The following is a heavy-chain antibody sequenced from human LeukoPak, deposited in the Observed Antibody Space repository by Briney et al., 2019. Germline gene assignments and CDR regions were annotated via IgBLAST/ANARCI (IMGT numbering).Heavy chain of an antibody. Sequence: ASVKVPCKASGGTFSSYAISWVRQAPGQGLEWMGGIIPIFGTANYAQKFQGRVTITTDESTSTAYMELSSLRSEDTAVYYCAIGKVYYYYYYMDVWGKGTTVTVSS. V-gene: IGHV1-69*05. CDR1: GGTFSSYA. D-gene: IGHD1-14*01. CDR2: IIPIFGTA. J-gene: IGHJ6*03. CDR3: AIGKVYYYYYYMDV.